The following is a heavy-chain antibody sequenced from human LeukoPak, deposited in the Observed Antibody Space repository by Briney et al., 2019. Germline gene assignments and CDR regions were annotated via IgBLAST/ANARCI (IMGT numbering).Heavy chain of an antibody. V-gene: IGHV5-51*01. CDR1: GYSFTSYW. CDR2: IYPRDSDT. D-gene: IGHD1-1*01. CDR3: ARLSGYNWNLAAYDY. Sequence: GESLKISCKGSGYSFTSYWIGWVRQMPGKGLEWMGIIYPRDSDTRYSPSFQGQVTISADKSISTAYLQWSSLKASDTAMYYCARLSGYNWNLAAYDYWGQGTLVTVSS. J-gene: IGHJ4*02.